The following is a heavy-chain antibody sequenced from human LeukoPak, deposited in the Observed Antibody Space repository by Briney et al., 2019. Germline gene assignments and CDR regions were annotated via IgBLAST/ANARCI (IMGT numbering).Heavy chain of an antibody. J-gene: IGHJ4*02. D-gene: IGHD3-22*01. CDR1: GSTFSDYY. CDR3: ARKSDYDSSGYYPVYY. CDR2: ISSSGSTI. Sequence: GGSLRLSCAASGSTFSDYYMSWIRQAPGKGLEWVSYISSSGSTIYYADSVKGRFTISRDNAKNSLYLQMNSLRAEDTAVYYCARKSDYDSSGYYPVYYWGQGTLVTVSS. V-gene: IGHV3-11*01.